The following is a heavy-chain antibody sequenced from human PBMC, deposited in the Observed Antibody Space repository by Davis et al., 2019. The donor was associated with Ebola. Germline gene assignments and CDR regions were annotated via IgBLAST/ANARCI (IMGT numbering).Heavy chain of an antibody. CDR2: IYWDDDK. CDR3: ARRHSPARGFDY. V-gene: IGHV2-5*02. Sequence: SGPTLVKPTQTLTLTCTFSGFSLSTSGVGVGWIRQPPGKALEWLTLIYWDDDKRYSPSLKSRLTITKDTSKNQVVLTVTNMDPVDTATYYCARRHSPARGFDYWGRGTLVTVSS. J-gene: IGHJ4*02. D-gene: IGHD2-15*01. CDR1: GFSLSTSGVG.